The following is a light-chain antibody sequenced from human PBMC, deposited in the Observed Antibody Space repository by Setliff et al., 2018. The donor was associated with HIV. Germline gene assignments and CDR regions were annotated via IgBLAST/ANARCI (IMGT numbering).Light chain of an antibody. CDR2: EVS. J-gene: IGLJ1*01. CDR1: TSDVGGYSS. V-gene: IGLV2-8*01. CDR3: CSHAGFNNYV. Sequence: QSALAQPPSASGSPGQSVTISCTGTTSDVGGYSSVSWYQQHPGKAPKLMIYEVSKRPSGVPDRFSGSKSGNTASLTVSGLQAEDEADYCCCSHAGFNNYVFGTGTKVTVL.